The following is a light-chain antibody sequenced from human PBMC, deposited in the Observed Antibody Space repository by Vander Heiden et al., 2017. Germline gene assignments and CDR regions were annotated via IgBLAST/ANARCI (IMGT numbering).Light chain of an antibody. CDR3: QQTSNIPRT. CDR1: QSISSY. CDR2: AAS. J-gene: IGKJ1*01. Sequence: DIQMTQSPSSLSASVGDRVNITCRASQSISSYLNWYQQKLGKAPKLLIYAASSLQGGVPSRFRASGSGTDFTLTISSLQPDDFATYYCQQTSNIPRTFGQGTTVEIK. V-gene: IGKV1-39*01.